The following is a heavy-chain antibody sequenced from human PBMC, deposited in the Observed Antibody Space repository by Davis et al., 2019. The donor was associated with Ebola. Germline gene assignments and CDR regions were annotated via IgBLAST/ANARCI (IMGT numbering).Heavy chain of an antibody. Sequence: MPSETLSLTCTVSGGSISTYHWSWIRQPPGKGLEWIGEINHSGSTNYNPSLKSRVTISVDTSKNQFSLKLSSVTAADTATYYCAQNPFGPDYGMDVWGQGTTVTVS. CDR3: AQNPFGPDYGMDV. CDR1: GGSISTYH. D-gene: IGHD3-3*01. V-gene: IGHV4-34*01. CDR2: INHSGST. J-gene: IGHJ6*02.